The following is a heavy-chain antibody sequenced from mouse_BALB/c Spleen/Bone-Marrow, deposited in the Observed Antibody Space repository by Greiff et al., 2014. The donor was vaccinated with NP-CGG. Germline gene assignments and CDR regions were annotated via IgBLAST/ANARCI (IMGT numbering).Heavy chain of an antibody. CDR1: GFTFTDYY. D-gene: IGHD1-2*01. CDR3: ARERTTATLYWYFDV. Sequence: EVQLVESGGGLVQPGGSLRLSCATSGFTFTDYYMSWVRQPPGKALEWLGFIRNKANGYTTEYSASVKGRFTISRDNSQSILYLQMNTLRAEDSATYYCARERTTATLYWYFDVWGAGTTVTVSS. V-gene: IGHV7-3*02. J-gene: IGHJ1*01. CDR2: IRNKANGYTT.